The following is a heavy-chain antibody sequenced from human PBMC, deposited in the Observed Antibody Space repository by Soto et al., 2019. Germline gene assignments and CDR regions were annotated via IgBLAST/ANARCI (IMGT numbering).Heavy chain of an antibody. V-gene: IGHV5-51*01. CDR1: CYSFTSDC. CDR3: ARAVDKATIVYGMDV. J-gene: IGHJ6*02. Sequence: GESLKISWNASCYSFTSDCIGWVRQIPGKGRAWMGIINPGHSDTRYSPSIQGQVTISADKSISTAYLQWSSLKASDTAMYYCARAVDKATIVYGMDVWGQGTTVTVSS. CDR2: INPGHSDT. D-gene: IGHD5-18*01.